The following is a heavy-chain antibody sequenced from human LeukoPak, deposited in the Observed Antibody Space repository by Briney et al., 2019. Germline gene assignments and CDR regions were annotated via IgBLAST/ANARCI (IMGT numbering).Heavy chain of an antibody. CDR2: ITSRGEST. J-gene: IGHJ4*02. V-gene: IGHV3-23*01. CDR3: ARDRPNYYGSDGHYYRRDGDY. CDR1: GFTFSIYA. Sequence: GGSLRLSCAASGFTFSIYAMSWVRQAPGRGLQWVSSITSRGESTWYVHSVKGRVTITRDNSENTLYLQMHSLRAEDTAVYYCARDRPNYYGSDGHYYRRDGDYWGRGTLVSVSS. D-gene: IGHD3-22*01.